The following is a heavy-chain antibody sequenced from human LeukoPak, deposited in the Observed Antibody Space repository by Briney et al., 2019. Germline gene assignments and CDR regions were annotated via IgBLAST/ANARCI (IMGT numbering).Heavy chain of an antibody. Sequence: GASVKVSCKASGYTFNSYDINWVRQATGQGLEWMGWMTPNSGNTGYAQKFQGRVTMTRNTSISTAYMELSSLRSEDTAVYYCARGLRGARGGVGAYWGQGTLVTVSS. CDR2: MTPNSGNT. V-gene: IGHV1-8*01. J-gene: IGHJ4*02. CDR3: ARGLRGARGGVGAY. CDR1: GYTFNSYD. D-gene: IGHD4/OR15-4a*01.